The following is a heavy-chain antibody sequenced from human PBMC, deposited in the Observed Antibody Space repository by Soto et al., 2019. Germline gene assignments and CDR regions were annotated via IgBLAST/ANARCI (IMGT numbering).Heavy chain of an antibody. CDR3: ATPTPLRGAMITNINFDF. V-gene: IGHV1-18*01. CDR1: GYTFTSYC. J-gene: IGHJ4*02. Sequence: GDSVEVSCKASGYTFTSYCISWVRQAPGQGLEWMGWISAYNGNTNYAQKLQGRVTMTTDTSTSTAYMELRSLRSDDTAVYYCATPTPLRGAMITNINFDFWGQGTPVTVSS. CDR2: ISAYNGNT. D-gene: IGHD3-10*01.